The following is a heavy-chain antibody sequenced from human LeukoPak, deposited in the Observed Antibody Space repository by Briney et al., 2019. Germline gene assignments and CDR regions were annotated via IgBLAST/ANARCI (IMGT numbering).Heavy chain of an antibody. Sequence: GSLRLSCAASGFTFSTYWMHWVRQAPGKGLVWVSRISSDGSIAINADSVEGRFTVSRDNAKNTLYLQMNSLRVGDTAVYYCARADYGGNSDFHYWGQGTLVTVSS. V-gene: IGHV3-74*01. CDR1: GFTFSTYW. D-gene: IGHD4-23*01. J-gene: IGHJ4*02. CDR3: ARADYGGNSDFHY. CDR2: ISSDGSIA.